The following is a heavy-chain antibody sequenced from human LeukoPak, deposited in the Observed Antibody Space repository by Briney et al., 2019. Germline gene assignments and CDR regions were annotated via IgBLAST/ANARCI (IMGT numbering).Heavy chain of an antibody. D-gene: IGHD1-26*01. CDR2: INHSGST. V-gene: IGHV4-39*07. Sequence: SETLSLTCTVSGGSISSSSYYWGWIRQPPGKGLEWIGEINHSGSTNYNPSLKSRVTISVDTSKNQFSLKLSSVTAADTAVYYCARGRAGPRYSGSYYQRWGQGTLVTVSS. CDR1: GGSISSSSYY. CDR3: ARGRAGPRYSGSYYQR. J-gene: IGHJ4*02.